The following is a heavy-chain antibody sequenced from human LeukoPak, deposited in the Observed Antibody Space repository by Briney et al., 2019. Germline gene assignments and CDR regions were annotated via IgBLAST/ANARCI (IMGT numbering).Heavy chain of an antibody. D-gene: IGHD3-16*01. J-gene: IGHJ6*02. Sequence: GGSLRLSCADSGLPVSNKYMTWVRQAPGKGLEWVSVLYSGGSTYYAGSVKGRFTISTDNAKNTMNLQMNSLRAEDTAVYYCARGADYGMDVWGQGTTVTVSS. CDR3: ARGADYGMDV. CDR2: LYSGGST. CDR1: GLPVSNKY. V-gene: IGHV3-66*01.